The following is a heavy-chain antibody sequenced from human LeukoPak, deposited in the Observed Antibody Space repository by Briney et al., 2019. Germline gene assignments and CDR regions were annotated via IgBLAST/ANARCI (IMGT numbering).Heavy chain of an antibody. CDR2: MYTSGST. V-gene: IGHV4-61*02. Sequence: SETLSLTCTVSGGSIISGSYYWNWVRQPAGKGLEWIGRMYTSGSTNYNPSLKSRVTISVDTSKNQLSLKLSSVTAADTAVYYCAKDGAPYSTGWYYWGQGTLVPVSS. CDR1: GGSIISGSYY. D-gene: IGHD6-19*01. CDR3: AKDGAPYSTGWYY. J-gene: IGHJ4*02.